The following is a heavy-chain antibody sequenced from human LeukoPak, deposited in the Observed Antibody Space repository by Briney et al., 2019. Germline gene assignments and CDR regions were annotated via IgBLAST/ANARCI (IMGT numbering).Heavy chain of an antibody. CDR2: IYSGGST. J-gene: IGHJ4*02. CDR1: GFTVSSNY. Sequence: GGSLRLSCAASGFTVSSNYMSWVRQAPGKGLEWVSVIYSGGSTYYADSVKGRFTISRDNSKNTLYLQMNSLRAEDTAVYYCARSRIGIAVAGTDYFDYWGQGTLVTVSS. CDR3: ARSRIGIAVAGTDYFDY. D-gene: IGHD6-19*01. V-gene: IGHV3-53*01.